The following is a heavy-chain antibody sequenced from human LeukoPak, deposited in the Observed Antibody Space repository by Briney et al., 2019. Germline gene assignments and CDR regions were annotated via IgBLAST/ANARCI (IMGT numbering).Heavy chain of an antibody. V-gene: IGHV3-21*01. CDR1: GFTFSSYS. CDR3: AREGYAIWFDP. J-gene: IGHJ5*02. Sequence: PGGSLRLSCAAPGFTFSSYSMNWVRQTPGKGLEWVSSISSSSSYIYYADSVKGRFTISSDNAKNSLYLQMNSLRAEDTAVYYCAREGYAIWFDPWGQGTLVTVSS. D-gene: IGHD2-8*01. CDR2: ISSSSSYI.